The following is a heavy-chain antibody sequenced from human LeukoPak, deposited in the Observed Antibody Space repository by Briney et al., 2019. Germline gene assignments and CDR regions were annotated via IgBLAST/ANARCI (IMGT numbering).Heavy chain of an antibody. CDR2: IYYSGST. J-gene: IGHJ4*02. Sequence: PSQTLSLTCTVSGGSISSSSYYWGWIRQPPGKGREWIGSIYYSGSTYYNPSLKSRVTISVDTSKNQFSLKLSSVTAADTAVYYCARTYYYGSGSYYRGGLGFDYWGQGTLVTVSS. D-gene: IGHD3-10*01. CDR3: ARTYYYGSGSYYRGGLGFDY. V-gene: IGHV4-39*07. CDR1: GGSISSSSYY.